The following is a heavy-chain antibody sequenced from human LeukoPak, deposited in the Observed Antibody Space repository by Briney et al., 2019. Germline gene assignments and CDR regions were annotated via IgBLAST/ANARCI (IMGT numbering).Heavy chain of an antibody. CDR1: GFTFSSYG. V-gene: IGHV3-30*02. D-gene: IGHD5-24*01. J-gene: IGHJ4*02. CDR3: ASVEMATPDFDY. Sequence: GGSLRLSCAASGFTFSSYGMHWVRQAPGKGLEWVAFIRYDGSNKYYADSVKGRFTISRDNSKNTLYLQMNSLRAEDTAVYYCASVEMATPDFDYWGQGTLVTVSS. CDR2: IRYDGSNK.